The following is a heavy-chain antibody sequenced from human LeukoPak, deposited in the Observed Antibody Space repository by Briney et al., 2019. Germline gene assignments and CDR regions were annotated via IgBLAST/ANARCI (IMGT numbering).Heavy chain of an antibody. CDR2: IYYSGST. Sequence: SETLSLTCTVSGGSISSSSYYWGWIRQPPGKGLEWNGSIYYSGSTYYNPSLKSRVTISVDTSKNQFSLKLSSVTAADTAVYYCARDKYPQSIAVRGFDPWGQGTLVTVSS. J-gene: IGHJ5*02. D-gene: IGHD6-6*01. CDR3: ARDKYPQSIAVRGFDP. CDR1: GGSISSSSYY. V-gene: IGHV4-39*07.